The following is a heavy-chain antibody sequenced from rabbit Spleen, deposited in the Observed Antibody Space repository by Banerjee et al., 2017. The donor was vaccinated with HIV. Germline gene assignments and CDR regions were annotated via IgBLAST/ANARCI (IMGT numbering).Heavy chain of an antibody. V-gene: IGHV1S40*01. CDR2: ILTSSGST. CDR1: GFSFSSSYY. J-gene: IGHJ4*01. Sequence: QSLEESGGDLAKPGASLTLTCTASGFSFSSSYYMCWVRQAPGKRPEWIACILTSSGSTWYASWAKGRFTISKTSSTTVTLQMTSLTAADTATYFCARGGYGGHIYAMGLWGPGTLVTVS. D-gene: IGHD4-2*01. CDR3: ARGGYGGHIYAMGL.